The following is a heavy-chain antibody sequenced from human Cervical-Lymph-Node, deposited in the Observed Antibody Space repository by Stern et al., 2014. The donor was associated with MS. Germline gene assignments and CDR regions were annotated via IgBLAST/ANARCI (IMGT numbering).Heavy chain of an antibody. J-gene: IGHJ6*02. CDR3: ASPLTATSVPFGYYGMDV. V-gene: IGHV1-69*01. CDR2: IVPLFGKP. Sequence: VQLVQSGAEVKKPGSSVKVSCKASGGTFSNYAPSWVRQAPGQGLEWMGGIVPLFGKPNYAQKFQGRVTITADESTSTAYMDLSSLRSEDTAVYYCASPLTATSVPFGYYGMDVWGQGTTVTVS. CDR1: GGTFSNYA. D-gene: IGHD4-17*01.